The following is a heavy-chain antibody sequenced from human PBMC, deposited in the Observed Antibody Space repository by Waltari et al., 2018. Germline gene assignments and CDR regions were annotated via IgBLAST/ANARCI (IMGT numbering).Heavy chain of an antibody. V-gene: IGHV4-59*01. J-gene: IGHJ4*02. CDR1: GGSISSYY. CDR2: IYYSGSN. D-gene: IGHD4-17*01. CDR3: ARETVTTGALDY. Sequence: QVQLQESGPGLVKPSETLSLTCTVSGGSISSYYWSWIRQPPGKGLEWIGYIYYSGSNNYNPSLKSRVTISVDTSKNQFSLKLSSVTAADTAVYYCARETVTTGALDYWGQGTLVTVSS.